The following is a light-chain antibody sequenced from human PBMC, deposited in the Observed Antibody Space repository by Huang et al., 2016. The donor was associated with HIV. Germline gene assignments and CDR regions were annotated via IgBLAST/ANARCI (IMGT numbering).Light chain of an antibody. J-gene: IGKJ4*01. CDR1: QDISNF. V-gene: IGKV1-33*01. CDR3: QQYDNFPPT. Sequence: DIQMTQSPSSLSASVGDRVTITYQASQDISNFLNWYQQKPGKAPKLLIYDASNLETGVPSRFSGGGSGTDFTFTISSLQPEDIAIYYCQQYDNFPPTFGGGTKVEIK. CDR2: DAS.